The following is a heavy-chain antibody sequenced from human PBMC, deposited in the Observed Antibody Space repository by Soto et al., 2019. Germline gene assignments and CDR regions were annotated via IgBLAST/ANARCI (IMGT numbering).Heavy chain of an antibody. CDR2: IWFDGSNK. V-gene: IGHV3-33*01. Sequence: QVQLVESGGGVVQPGTSLRLSCAASGFTFSDYGMHWVRQAPGTGLEWVAVIWFDGSNKYYADSVKGRFTISRDNSKNTVDLQMDRLRAGDTAVYYCARRRSTVTTAWFYHAMDVWGQGTTVTVSS. CDR1: GFTFSDYG. D-gene: IGHD4-17*01. CDR3: ARRRSTVTTAWFYHAMDV. J-gene: IGHJ6*02.